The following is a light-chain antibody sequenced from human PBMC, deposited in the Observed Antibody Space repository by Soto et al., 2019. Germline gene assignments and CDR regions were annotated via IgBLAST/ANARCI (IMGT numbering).Light chain of an antibody. V-gene: IGLV2-14*01. CDR1: TSDVGGFDS. J-gene: IGLJ3*02. CDR2: EVS. CDR3: SSYTTSNTWL. Sequence: ALTQPASVSGSPGQSITISCTATTSDVGGFDSVSWYQQHPGTAPRVIIYEVSNRPSGVSYRFSGSKSANTASLTISGLQADDEADYYCSSYTTSNTWLFGGGTKLTVL.